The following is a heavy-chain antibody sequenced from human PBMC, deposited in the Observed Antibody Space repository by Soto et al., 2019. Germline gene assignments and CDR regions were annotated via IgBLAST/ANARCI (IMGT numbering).Heavy chain of an antibody. D-gene: IGHD2-2*01. CDR3: ARALATSWHTFDS. J-gene: IGHJ4*02. CDR1: GFTFSSYT. CDR2: ISSDGSNK. V-gene: IGHV3-30-3*01. Sequence: QVQLVESGGGVVQPGRSLRLSCAASGFTFSSYTVHWVRQAPGKGLEWVALISSDGSNKYYVDAVKGRFTISRDNSINTLSLQMNSLRTEDTAVYYCARALATSWHTFDSWGQGTLVTVSS.